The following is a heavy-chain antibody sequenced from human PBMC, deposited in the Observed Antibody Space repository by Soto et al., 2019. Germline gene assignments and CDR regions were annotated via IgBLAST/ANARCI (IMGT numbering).Heavy chain of an antibody. CDR1: GVTFNTFA. Sequence: QVQLVQSGAEVKKPGSSVKVSCKASGVTFNTFAISWVRQAPGQGLEWMGGIIPVLGPAFYAQKFQGRVTVTADRSTSTADLELSSLRSEDTAVYFCVRAAKRYFDYWGQGTLVTVSS. V-gene: IGHV1-69*06. J-gene: IGHJ4*02. CDR2: IIPVLGPA. CDR3: VRAAKRYFDY.